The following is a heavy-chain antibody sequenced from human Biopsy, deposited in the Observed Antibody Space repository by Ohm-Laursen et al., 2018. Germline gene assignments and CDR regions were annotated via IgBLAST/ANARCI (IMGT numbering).Heavy chain of an antibody. V-gene: IGHV1-69*06. Sequence: SVTASYNADGHIFAISPLVWVRQPRGHWFECQGGVVALLETTDSAQKFQGRVTITADRSTTTAYIELSGLTSEDTAIYYCAKAGQTSGDCVVPRHFDSWGQGTRVTVSS. CDR3: AKAGQTSGDCVVPRHFDS. CDR2: VVALLETT. CDR1: GHIFAISP. D-gene: IGHD2-21*01. J-gene: IGHJ4*02.